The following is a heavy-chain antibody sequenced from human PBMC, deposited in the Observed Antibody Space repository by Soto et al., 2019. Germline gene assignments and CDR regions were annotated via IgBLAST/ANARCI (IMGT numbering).Heavy chain of an antibody. CDR3: ARGRTPFFNWFDP. D-gene: IGHD2-15*01. Sequence: SETLSLTCTVSGGSISSGDYYWSWIRQPPGKGLEWIGYIYYSGSTYYNPSLKSRVTISVDTSKNQFSLKLSSVTAADTAVYYCARGRTPFFNWFDPWGQGTLVTVSS. V-gene: IGHV4-30-4*01. CDR1: GGSISSGDYY. CDR2: IYYSGST. J-gene: IGHJ5*02.